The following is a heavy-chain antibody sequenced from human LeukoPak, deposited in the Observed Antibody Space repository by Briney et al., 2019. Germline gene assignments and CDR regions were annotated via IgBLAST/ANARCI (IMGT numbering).Heavy chain of an antibody. J-gene: IGHJ4*02. CDR2: IYPGDSDT. CDR3: ARWDTDVVSGFDY. V-gene: IGHV5-51*01. D-gene: IGHD5-18*01. Sequence: GESLKISCKGSGYSISNHWIAWVRQMPGKGLEWMGVIYPGDSDTRYSPSFQGQVTISADKSISTAYLQWSSLKASDTAMYYCARWDTDVVSGFDYWGQGTLVTVSS. CDR1: GYSISNHW.